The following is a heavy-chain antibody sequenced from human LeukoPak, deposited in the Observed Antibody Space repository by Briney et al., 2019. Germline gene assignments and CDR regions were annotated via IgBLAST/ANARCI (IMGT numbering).Heavy chain of an antibody. CDR2: IYTSGST. D-gene: IGHD3-22*01. CDR1: GGSISSGSYY. CDR3: ARDGFYYDTSGYYPNYYYYMDV. Sequence: PSETLSLTCTVSGGSISSGSYYWSWIRQPAGKGLEWIGRIYTSGSTNYNPSLKSRVTISVDTSKNQFSLKLSSVTAADTAVYYCARDGFYYDTSGYYPNYYYYMDVWGKGTTVTVSS. V-gene: IGHV4-61*02. J-gene: IGHJ6*03.